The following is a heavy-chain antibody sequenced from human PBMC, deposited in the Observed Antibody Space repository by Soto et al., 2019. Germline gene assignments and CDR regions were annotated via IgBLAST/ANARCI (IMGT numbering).Heavy chain of an antibody. V-gene: IGHV4-39*01. D-gene: IGHD2-2*01. Sequence: SETLSLTCTVSGGSISSSSYYCGWIRQPPGKGLEWIGSIYYSGSTYYNPSLKSRVTISINTSKNQMSLELTSVTAADTAVYYCARHSGPYASRWFDAWGQGTLGTVSS. J-gene: IGHJ5*02. CDR2: IYYSGST. CDR1: GGSISSSSYY. CDR3: ARHSGPYASRWFDA.